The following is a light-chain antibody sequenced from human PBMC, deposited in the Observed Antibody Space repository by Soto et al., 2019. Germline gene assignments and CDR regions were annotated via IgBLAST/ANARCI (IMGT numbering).Light chain of an antibody. Sequence: QSALTQPASVSGSPGQSITISCTGTSNDIGAYNYVSWYQQHPGKAPKLLIYDVTNRPSGISDRFSGSKSGRTASLTISGLQPEDEADYYCSSYTSISAVVFGGGTKLTVL. CDR2: DVT. CDR3: SSYTSISAVV. V-gene: IGLV2-14*03. CDR1: SNDIGAYNY. J-gene: IGLJ2*01.